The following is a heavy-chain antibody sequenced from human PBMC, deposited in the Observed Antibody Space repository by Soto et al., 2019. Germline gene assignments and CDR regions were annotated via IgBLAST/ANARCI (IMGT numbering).Heavy chain of an antibody. CDR1: GFNFNSYT. CDR2: ISSSGYI. D-gene: IGHD2-15*01. CDR3: ARDFSGGSCYPGMDV. Sequence: EVQLVESGGGLVKPGGSLRLSCAASGFNFNSYTINWVRQAPGKRLEWLSSISSSGYIFSTDSVRGRFTISRDNAKNSVYLHINSLRAEDTAVYFCARDFSGGSCYPGMDVWGQGTTVTVSS. J-gene: IGHJ6*02. V-gene: IGHV3-21*01.